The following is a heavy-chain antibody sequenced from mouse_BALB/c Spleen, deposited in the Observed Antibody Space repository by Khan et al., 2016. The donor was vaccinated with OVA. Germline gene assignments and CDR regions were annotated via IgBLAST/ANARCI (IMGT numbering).Heavy chain of an antibody. Sequence: QVQLKESGPELVRPGESVKISCKGSGYTFTDYAMHWVKQSHVKSLEWIGVISIYYDNINYNQQFKGKATMTVDKSSSTASMELARLTSEDSANYYRARGGQWLRRGGGNSDYWGQGTTLTVSS. CDR3: ARGGQWLRRGGGNSDY. CDR1: GYTFTDYA. D-gene: IGHD2-2*01. V-gene: IGHV1S137*01. CDR2: ISIYYDNI. J-gene: IGHJ2*01.